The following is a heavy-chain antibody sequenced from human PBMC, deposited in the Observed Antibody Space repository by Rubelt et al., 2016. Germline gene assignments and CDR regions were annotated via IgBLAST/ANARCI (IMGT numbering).Heavy chain of an antibody. J-gene: IGHJ4*02. Sequence: RVTISVDTSKNQFSLTLNSVTAADTAVYYCARGRTGKDFYFDYWGQGALVTVSS. V-gene: IGHV4-59*09. D-gene: IGHD3/OR15-3a*01. CDR3: ARGRTGKDFYFDY.